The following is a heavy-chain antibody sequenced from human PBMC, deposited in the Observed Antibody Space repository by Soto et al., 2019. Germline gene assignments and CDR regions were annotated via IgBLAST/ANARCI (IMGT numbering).Heavy chain of an antibody. D-gene: IGHD3-10*01. V-gene: IGHV3-23*01. CDR2: GSSGSNT. Sequence: EVQLLESGGGLIHPGGSLRLSCVASGFTLNNYPMSWVRQAPGKGLEWVSAGSSGSNTDYADSVKGRFTISRDNSKNTVYLQMNSLRVEDTAIYYCARHGERSFDQWGQGTLVTVSS. J-gene: IGHJ4*02. CDR3: ARHGERSFDQ. CDR1: GFTLNNYP.